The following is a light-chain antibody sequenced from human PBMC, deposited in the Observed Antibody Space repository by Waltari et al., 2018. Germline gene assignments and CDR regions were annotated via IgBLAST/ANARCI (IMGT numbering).Light chain of an antibody. J-gene: IGLJ1*01. CDR3: GTWDASLGGI. CDR1: SSKIGNNY. CDR2: ENN. Sequence: QSVLTQPPSVSAAPGQTVTISCSADSSKIGNNYVSWYQHFPGTAPKLLIYENNRRPSGIPDRFSGSKSGTSATLGITGLQTGDEADYYCGTWDASLGGIFGTGTKVT. V-gene: IGLV1-51*02.